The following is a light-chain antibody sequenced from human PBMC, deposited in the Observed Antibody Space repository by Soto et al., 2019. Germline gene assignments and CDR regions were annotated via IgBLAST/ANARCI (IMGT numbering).Light chain of an antibody. Sequence: QSALTQPASVSGSPGQSITISCPGTSSAVGGNNYVSWYQHHPGKAPKLMIYDVSNRPSGVSNRFSASKSGNPASLPIYGLQAEDEAVFYCSTYTSTSPLEVFGIGPKVPFL. CDR2: DVS. CDR1: SSAVGGNNY. J-gene: IGLJ1*01. CDR3: STYTSTSPLEV. V-gene: IGLV2-14*03.